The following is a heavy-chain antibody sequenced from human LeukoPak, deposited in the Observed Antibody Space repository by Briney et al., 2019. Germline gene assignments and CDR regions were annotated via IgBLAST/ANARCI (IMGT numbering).Heavy chain of an antibody. D-gene: IGHD6-13*01. CDR1: GDSISRDY. Sequence: SETLSLTCTVSGDSISRDYWSWIRQPPGKGLDWIGFIYYSGTTTTISPSLKSRVTISVDTSKNQFSLKLSSVTAADTAVYYCASGRGSAAGFDYWGQGTLVTVSS. CDR2: IYYSGTT. CDR3: ASGRGSAAGFDY. V-gene: IGHV4-59*01. J-gene: IGHJ4*02.